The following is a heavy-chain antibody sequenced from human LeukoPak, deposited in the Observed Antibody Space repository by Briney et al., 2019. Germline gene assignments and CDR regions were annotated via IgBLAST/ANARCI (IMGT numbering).Heavy chain of an antibody. Sequence: GGSLRLSCAASGFTFSSYSMNWVRQAPGKGLEWVSSISSSSSYIYYADSVKGRFTISRDNFKNTLYLQMNSLRGEDTAVYYCAKKRYEDGTSSPGYLDVWGQGTTVTVSS. J-gene: IGHJ6*02. CDR3: AKKRYEDGTSSPGYLDV. CDR1: GFTFSSYS. CDR2: ISSSSSYI. D-gene: IGHD1-1*01. V-gene: IGHV3-21*04.